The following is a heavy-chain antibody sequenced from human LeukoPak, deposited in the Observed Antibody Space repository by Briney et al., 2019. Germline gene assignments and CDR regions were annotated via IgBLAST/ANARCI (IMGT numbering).Heavy chain of an antibody. D-gene: IGHD2/OR15-2a*01. CDR1: GGSISSSSYY. CDR2: IYYSGST. V-gene: IGHV4-39*07. CDR3: ARDPFFPNPFDY. Sequence: SETLSLTCTVSGGSISSSSYYWGWIRQPPGKGLEWIGSIYYSGSTYYNPSLKSRVTISVDTSKNQFSLKLSSVTAADTAVYHCARDPFFPNPFDYWGQGTLVTVSS. J-gene: IGHJ4*02.